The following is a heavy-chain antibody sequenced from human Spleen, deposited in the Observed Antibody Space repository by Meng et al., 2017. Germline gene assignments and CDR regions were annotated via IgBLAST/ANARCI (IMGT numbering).Heavy chain of an antibody. CDR3: AREYCSGDGCNFVSMDV. Sequence: SETLSLTCAVSGGSIATNHWWNWVRQSPGRGLEWIGQIYDSGSTNYNPSLKSRVTISIDKSKNHFSLELSSVTAADTAIYFCAREYCSGDGCNFVSMDVWGKG. D-gene: IGHD2-15*01. V-gene: IGHV4-4*02. CDR2: IYDSGST. CDR1: GGSIATNHW. J-gene: IGHJ6*04.